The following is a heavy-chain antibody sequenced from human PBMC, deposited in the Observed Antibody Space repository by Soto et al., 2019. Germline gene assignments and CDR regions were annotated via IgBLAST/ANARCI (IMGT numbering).Heavy chain of an antibody. J-gene: IGHJ3*01. V-gene: IGHV1-2*02. CDR1: GYTFSDYY. CDR3: ARGGEFCSTGSCNSSLGDAFDV. D-gene: IGHD2-15*01. CDR2: ISPNNGAT. Sequence: QVQLVQSGAEVKKPGASMKVSCKASGYTFSDYYMHWVRQAPGQGLECMGWISPNNGATNYAQKFQDSVPMTRDASITTAYMEVSRLRSDDTAVYYCARGGEFCSTGSCNSSLGDAFDVWGQGTTVTVSS.